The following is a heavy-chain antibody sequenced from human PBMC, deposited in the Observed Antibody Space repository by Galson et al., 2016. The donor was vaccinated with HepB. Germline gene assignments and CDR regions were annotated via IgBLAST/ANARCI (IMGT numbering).Heavy chain of an antibody. CDR3: ANHRG. CDR1: GFTFTSHW. Sequence: SLRLSCAASGFTFTSHWMHWVRQAPGKGLEWVANINQGGGEKYYVDSVKGRFTISRENYKSSLYLQMNSLRAEDTAVYYCANHRGWGQGTLVTVSS. CDR2: INQGGGEK. J-gene: IGHJ4*02. D-gene: IGHD1-14*01. V-gene: IGHV3-7*03.